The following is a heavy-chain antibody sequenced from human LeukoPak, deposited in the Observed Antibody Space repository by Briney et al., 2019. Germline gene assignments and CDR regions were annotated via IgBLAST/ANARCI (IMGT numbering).Heavy chain of an antibody. V-gene: IGHV4-39*01. Sequence: SETLSLTCTVSGGSISSSSYYWGWIRQPPGKGLEWIGSIYYSGSTSYNPSLKSRVTISVDTSKNQFSLKLSSVTAADTAVYYCARAGQGVPRTPFDYWGQGTLVTVSS. CDR1: GGSISSSSYY. D-gene: IGHD3-10*01. CDR2: IYYSGST. CDR3: ARAGQGVPRTPFDY. J-gene: IGHJ4*02.